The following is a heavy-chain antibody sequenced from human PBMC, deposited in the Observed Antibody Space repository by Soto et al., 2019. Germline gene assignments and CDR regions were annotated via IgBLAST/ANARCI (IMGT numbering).Heavy chain of an antibody. V-gene: IGHV3-30*18. J-gene: IGHJ6*02. Sequence: QEQLVESGGGVVQPGGSMRLSCRVSGFTFSEYGLHWVRQAPGKGLEWLAVVSYDGTNIYHADSVKGRFTISRDNAQSTLYLQMSRLTYEDTAVYFCAKDQRFSDLYHYYAMDVWGQGTTVTVSS. CDR1: GFTFSEYG. CDR3: AKDQRFSDLYHYYAMDV. CDR2: VSYDGTNI. D-gene: IGHD3-3*01.